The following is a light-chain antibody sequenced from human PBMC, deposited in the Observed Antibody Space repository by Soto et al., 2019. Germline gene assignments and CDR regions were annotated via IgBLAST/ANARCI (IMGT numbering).Light chain of an antibody. CDR2: GAS. Sequence: EIVLTQSPGTLSLSPGERATLSCRASQSVSSSYLAWYQQKPGQAPRLLIYGASSRATGIPDRFSGGGSGTDFTLTITRLEPEDFAVYYCQQYGSSYTFGQGTK. CDR1: QSVSSSY. J-gene: IGKJ2*01. CDR3: QQYGSSYT. V-gene: IGKV3-20*01.